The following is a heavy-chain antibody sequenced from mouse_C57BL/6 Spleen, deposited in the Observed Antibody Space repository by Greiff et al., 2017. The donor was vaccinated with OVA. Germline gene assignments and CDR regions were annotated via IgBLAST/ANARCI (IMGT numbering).Heavy chain of an antibody. CDR3: AREDDYHYYAMDY. D-gene: IGHD2-4*01. V-gene: IGHV1-7*01. CDR2: INPSSGYT. CDR1: GYTFTSYW. Sequence: QVQLQQSGAELAKPGASVKLSCKASGYTFTSYWMHWVKQRPGQGLEWIGYINPSSGYTKYNQKFKDKATLTADKSSSTAYMQLSSLTYEDSAVYDCAREDDYHYYAMDYWGQGTSVTVSS. J-gene: IGHJ4*01.